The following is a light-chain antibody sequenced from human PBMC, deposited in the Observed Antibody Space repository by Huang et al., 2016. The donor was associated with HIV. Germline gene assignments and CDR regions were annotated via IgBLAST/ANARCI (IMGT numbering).Light chain of an antibody. Sequence: EIVMTQSPATLSVSPGERATLSCRASQSVSSNLAWYQQKPGQAPRLLIYAASTRATGNPARFSGSGSGTEFTLTISSLQSEDVAVYYCQQYNNWPRTFGQGTKVEIK. J-gene: IGKJ1*01. CDR1: QSVSSN. CDR2: AAS. CDR3: QQYNNWPRT. V-gene: IGKV3-15*01.